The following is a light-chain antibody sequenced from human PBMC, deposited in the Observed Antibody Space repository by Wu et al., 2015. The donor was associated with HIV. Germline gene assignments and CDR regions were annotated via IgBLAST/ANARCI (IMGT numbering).Light chain of an antibody. CDR3: QQLNSFPLT. J-gene: IGKJ5*01. V-gene: IGKV1-13*02. CDR1: QDIFTY. Sequence: AIQLTQSPSSLSASIGDRVNITCRASQDIFTYLAWYQQTPGKAPRVLIYDVSTLQSGVSSRFSGSGSGADFTLTISGLQREDFAVYLCQQLNSFPLTFGQGSRLEIK. CDR2: DVS.